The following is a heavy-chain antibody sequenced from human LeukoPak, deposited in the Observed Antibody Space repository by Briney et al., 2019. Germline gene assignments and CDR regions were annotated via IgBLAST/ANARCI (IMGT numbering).Heavy chain of an antibody. CDR2: IWYDGSNK. CDR1: GFTFSSYG. J-gene: IGHJ6*02. CDR3: AREIYGDYYCYGMDV. D-gene: IGHD4-17*01. V-gene: IGHV3-33*01. Sequence: GGSLRLSCAASGFTFSSYGMHWVRQAPGKGLEWVAVIWYDGSNKYYADSVKGRFTISRDSSKNTLYLQMNSLRAEDTAVYYCAREIYGDYYCYGMDVWGQGTTVTVSS.